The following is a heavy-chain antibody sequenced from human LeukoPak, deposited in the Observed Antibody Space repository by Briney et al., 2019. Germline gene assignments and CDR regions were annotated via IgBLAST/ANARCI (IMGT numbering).Heavy chain of an antibody. CDR1: GYTFTSYD. D-gene: IGHD6-6*01. V-gene: IGHV1-8*01. Sequence: GASVKVSCKASGYTFTSYDINWVRQATGQGLEWMGWMNPNSGNTGYAQKFQGRVTMTRNTSISTAYMELSSLRSEDTAVYYCARGDEYSSSSVSYYGMDVWGQETTVTVSS. J-gene: IGHJ6*02. CDR2: MNPNSGNT. CDR3: ARGDEYSSSSVSYYGMDV.